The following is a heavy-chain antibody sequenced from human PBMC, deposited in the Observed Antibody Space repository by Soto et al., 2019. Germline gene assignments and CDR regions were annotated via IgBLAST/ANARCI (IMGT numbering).Heavy chain of an antibody. Sequence: SLTLSYTTYGFTFSDSNMSWLRQAPGKGLDLVSYISNSGTYTNYADSVKGRFTISRDNAKNSLYLQMNSLRAEDTAVYYCARDFVVGGPTINYYYGMDVWGQGT. CDR3: ARDFVVGGPTINYYYGMDV. D-gene: IGHD1-26*01. V-gene: IGHV3-11*05. J-gene: IGHJ6*02. CDR1: GFTFSDSN. CDR2: ISNSGTYT.